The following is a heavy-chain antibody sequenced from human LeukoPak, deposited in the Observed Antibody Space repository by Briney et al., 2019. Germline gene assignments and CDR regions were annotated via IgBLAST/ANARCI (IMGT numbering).Heavy chain of an antibody. J-gene: IGHJ3*02. D-gene: IGHD5-12*01. CDR1: GGSFSGYY. CDR2: IKHSGST. Sequence: SETLSLTCAVYGGSFSGYYWSWIRQPPGKGLEWIGEIKHSGSTNYNPSLKSRVTISVDTSKNQFSLKLSSVTAADTAVYYCARKRVIVATLRAQRSPFFDIWGQGTMVTVSS. V-gene: IGHV4-34*01. CDR3: ARKRVIVATLRAQRSPFFDI.